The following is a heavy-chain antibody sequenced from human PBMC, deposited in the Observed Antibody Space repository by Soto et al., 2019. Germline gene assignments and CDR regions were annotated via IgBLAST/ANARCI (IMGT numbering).Heavy chain of an antibody. CDR2: IRYDGNTK. CDR3: VRGSVGKPAEPYYFDS. D-gene: IGHD2-15*01. CDR1: GFTFSRSA. Sequence: GGSLRLSCVGSGFTFSRSAMHWVRQAPGKGLEWAAVIRYDGNTKYYADSVKGRFTISRDNSKNTLYLQMSDLRADDTAVYYCVRGSVGKPAEPYYFDSWGQGTLVTVSS. V-gene: IGHV3-30-3*01. J-gene: IGHJ4*02.